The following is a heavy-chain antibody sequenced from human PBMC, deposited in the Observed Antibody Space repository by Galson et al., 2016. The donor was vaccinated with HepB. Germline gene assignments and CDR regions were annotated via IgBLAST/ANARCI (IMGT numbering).Heavy chain of an antibody. D-gene: IGHD3-3*01. J-gene: IGHJ4*02. V-gene: IGHV3-64D*06. CDR3: VKDVVGLSCGVFSNLDY. Sequence: SLRLSCAASGFTFSTYAMHWVRQAPETGLEYVSAIGSDGTTTYYSDSFRGRFTISRDNSKSTLYLQMHSLRAEDTAVYYCVKDVVGLSCGVFSNLDYWGQGTLVTVSS. CDR2: IGSDGTTT. CDR1: GFTFSTYA.